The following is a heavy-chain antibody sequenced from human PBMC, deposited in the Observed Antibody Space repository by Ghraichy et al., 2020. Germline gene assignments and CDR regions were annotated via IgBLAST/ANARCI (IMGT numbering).Heavy chain of an antibody. CDR3: ARVAYYYDSSGYYFDY. V-gene: IGHV1-69*06. Sequence: SVKVSCKASGGTFSSYAISWVRQAPGQGLEWMGGIIPIFGTANYAQKFQGRVTITADKSTSTAYMELSSLRSEDTAVYYCARVAYYYDSSGYYFDYWGQGTLVTVSS. J-gene: IGHJ4*02. D-gene: IGHD3-22*01. CDR1: GGTFSSYA. CDR2: IIPIFGTA.